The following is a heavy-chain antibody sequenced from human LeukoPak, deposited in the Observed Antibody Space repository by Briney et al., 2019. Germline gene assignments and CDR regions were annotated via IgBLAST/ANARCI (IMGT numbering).Heavy chain of an antibody. CDR1: GYSIGSGYY. CDR3: ARVTGYYYMDV. J-gene: IGHJ6*03. Sequence: PSETLSLTCAVSGYSIGSGYYWGWIRQPPGKGLEWIGTIYDSTTYYNPSLRSRVTVSIDTSKNQFSLKLSSVTAADTAVYYCARVTGYYYMDVWGKGTRVTVSS. V-gene: IGHV4-38-2*01. D-gene: IGHD1-20*01. CDR2: IYDSTT.